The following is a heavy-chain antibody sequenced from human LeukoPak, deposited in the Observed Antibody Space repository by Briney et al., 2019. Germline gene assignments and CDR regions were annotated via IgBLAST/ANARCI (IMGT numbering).Heavy chain of an antibody. J-gene: IGHJ4*02. CDR1: GVSFSGYY. V-gene: IGHV4-34*01. Sequence: PSETLSLTRTAYGVSFSGYYWSWIRQPPGKGLEWIGEVNHSGSTNCHPSLKSRVTITVDTSKNQNSLKLSSVTAADTAVYHCARGYDFWSGYCFDYWGQGTLVTVSS. CDR3: ARGYDFWSGYCFDY. D-gene: IGHD3-3*01. CDR2: VNHSGST.